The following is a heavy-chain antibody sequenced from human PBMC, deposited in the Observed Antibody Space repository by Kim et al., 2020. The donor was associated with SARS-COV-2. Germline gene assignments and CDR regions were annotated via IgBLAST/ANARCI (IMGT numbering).Heavy chain of an antibody. Sequence: GGSLRLSCAASGFTFSSYWMSWVRQAPGKGLEWVANIKQDGSEKYYVDSVKGRFTISRDNAKNSLYLQMNSLRAEDTAVYYCAKQDYDILTGYSATRDSSDAFDIWGQGTMVTVSS. CDR3: AKQDYDILTGYSATRDSSDAFDI. V-gene: IGHV3-7*03. D-gene: IGHD3-9*01. CDR1: GFTFSSYW. J-gene: IGHJ3*02. CDR2: IKQDGSEK.